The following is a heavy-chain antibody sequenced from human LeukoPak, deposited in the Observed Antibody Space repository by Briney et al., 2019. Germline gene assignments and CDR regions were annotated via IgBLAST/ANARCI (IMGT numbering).Heavy chain of an antibody. CDR1: GYTFTSYY. V-gene: IGHV1-2*02. CDR2: INPNSGGT. J-gene: IGHJ6*03. D-gene: IGHD3-16*01. Sequence: ASVKVSCKASGYTFTSYYMHWVRQAPGQGLEWMGWINPNSGGTNYAQKFQGRVTMTRDTSISTAYMELSRLRSDDTAVYYCARESYDYVWGSLYYYYYMDVWGKGTTVTIS. CDR3: ARESYDYVWGSLYYYYYMDV.